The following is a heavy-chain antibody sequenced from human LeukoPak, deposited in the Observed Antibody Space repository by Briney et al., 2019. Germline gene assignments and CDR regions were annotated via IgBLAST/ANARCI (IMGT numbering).Heavy chain of an antibody. V-gene: IGHV3-23*01. CDR1: GFTFSSYA. Sequence: PGGSLRLSCAASGFTFSSYAMSWVRQAPGKGLEWVSSLSGSGGSAYFADSVKGRFTISRDNSKNTLYLQMNSLRVEDTGIYYCAKESGHFDFWGQGTLVTVSS. CDR2: LSGSGGSA. CDR3: AKESGHFDF. J-gene: IGHJ4*02.